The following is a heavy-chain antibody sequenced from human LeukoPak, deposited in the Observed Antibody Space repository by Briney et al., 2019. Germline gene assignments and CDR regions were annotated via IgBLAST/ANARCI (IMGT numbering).Heavy chain of an antibody. CDR1: GYTFTRYY. D-gene: IGHD6-19*01. J-gene: IGHJ4*02. Sequence: ASVKVSCKASGYTFTRYYIHWVRQAPGQGLEWMGWISAYNGNTNYAQKFQGRITMTTDTSTSTAYMELRSLRSDDTAVYYCARDLKMGYSSGRYSWGTGSSNDYWGQGTLVTVSS. CDR2: ISAYNGNT. V-gene: IGHV1-18*04. CDR3: ARDLKMGYSSGRYSWGTGSSNDY.